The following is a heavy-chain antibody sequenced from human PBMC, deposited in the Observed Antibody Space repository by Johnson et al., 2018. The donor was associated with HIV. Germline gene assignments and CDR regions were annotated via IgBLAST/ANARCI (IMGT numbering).Heavy chain of an antibody. V-gene: IGHV3-66*01. CDR2: IYSGGST. D-gene: IGHD4-17*01. J-gene: IGHJ3*02. Sequence: EVQLVESGGGLVQPGGSLRLSCAASGFSVSSSYMSWVRQAPGKGLEWVSVIYSGGSTYYADSVKGRFTISRDNSKNTLYLQMNSLRAEDTAVYYCARDVTKDAFDIWGQGTMVTVSS. CDR3: ARDVTKDAFDI. CDR1: GFSVSSSY.